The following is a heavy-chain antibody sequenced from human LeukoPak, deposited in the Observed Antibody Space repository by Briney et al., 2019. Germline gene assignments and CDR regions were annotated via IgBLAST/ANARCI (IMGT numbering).Heavy chain of an antibody. Sequence: GGSLRLSCVASGFTFDRHWMHWVRQAPGKGLVWVSRIDTDGSDRGYAEPVKGRFTISRDNTKNTLYLQMDSLRVEDTAVYYCARGGFIVGANQYFQWWGQGTRVIVSS. J-gene: IGHJ4*02. D-gene: IGHD3-16*02. CDR1: GFTFDRHW. V-gene: IGHV3-74*01. CDR2: IDTDGSDR. CDR3: ARGGFIVGANQYFQW.